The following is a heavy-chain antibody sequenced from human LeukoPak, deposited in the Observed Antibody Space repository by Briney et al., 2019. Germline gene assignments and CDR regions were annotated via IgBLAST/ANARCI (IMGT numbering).Heavy chain of an antibody. J-gene: IGHJ4*02. CDR3: AGSLYGSGRGDY. V-gene: IGHV3-7*03. D-gene: IGHD3-10*01. Sequence: GGSLRLSCAASGFTFSSYWMTWVRQAPGKGLEWVANIKEDGGEGYYVDSVKGRFTVSRDSSKNTVYLQMNSLRAEDTAVYYCAGSLYGSGRGDYWGQGTLVPVSS. CDR2: IKEDGGEG. CDR1: GFTFSSYW.